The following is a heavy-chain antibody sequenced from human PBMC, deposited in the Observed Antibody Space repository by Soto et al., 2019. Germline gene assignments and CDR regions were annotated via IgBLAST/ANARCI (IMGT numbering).Heavy chain of an antibody. D-gene: IGHD1-26*01. CDR3: ARDLWELFSGMDV. Sequence: SETLSLTCTVSGGSISSYYWSWIRQPPGKGLEWIGYIYYSGSTNYNPSLKSRVTISVDTSKNQFSLKLSSVTAADTAVYYCARDLWELFSGMDVWGQGTTVTVSS. CDR1: GGSISSYY. J-gene: IGHJ6*02. V-gene: IGHV4-59*01. CDR2: IYYSGST.